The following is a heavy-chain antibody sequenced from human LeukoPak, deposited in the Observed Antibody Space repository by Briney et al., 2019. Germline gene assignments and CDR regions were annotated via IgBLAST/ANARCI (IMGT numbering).Heavy chain of an antibody. J-gene: IGHJ4*02. V-gene: IGHV3-23*01. Sequence: PGGSLRLSCAASGFTVSSNYMSWVRQAPGKGLEWVSVISGSGNSTYYADSVKGRFTISRDNSKNTLYLQMNSLRAEDTAVYYCAKGAGSSGWYPNDYWGQGTLVTVSS. CDR1: GFTVSSNY. CDR3: AKGAGSSGWYPNDY. CDR2: ISGSGNST. D-gene: IGHD6-19*01.